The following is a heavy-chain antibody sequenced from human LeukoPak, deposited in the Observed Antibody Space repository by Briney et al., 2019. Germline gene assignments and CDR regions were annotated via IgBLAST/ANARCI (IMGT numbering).Heavy chain of an antibody. V-gene: IGHV3-73*01. D-gene: IGHD6-6*01. Sequence: GGSLGLSCAASGFTFSASAVHWVRQASGKGLEWIGRIRSKANNYATAYAGSLKGRFTVSRDDSKNTAYLQVNSLKTEDSAVYFCARDSSSEGPLDYWGQGTLVAVSS. CDR3: ARDSSSEGPLDY. CDR2: IRSKANNYAT. CDR1: GFTFSASA. J-gene: IGHJ4*02.